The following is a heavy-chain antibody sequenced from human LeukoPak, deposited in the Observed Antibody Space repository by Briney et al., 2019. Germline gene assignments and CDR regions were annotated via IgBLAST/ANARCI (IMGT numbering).Heavy chain of an antibody. CDR1: GFTFSSYG. CDR3: ARDPQDQWLVHLGEYYFDY. J-gene: IGHJ4*02. D-gene: IGHD6-19*01. Sequence: GGSLRLSCAASGFTFSSYGMHWVRQAPGKGLEWVAFIRYDGSNKYYADSVKGRFTISRDNSKNTLYLQMNSLRAEDTAVYYCARDPQDQWLVHLGEYYFDYWGQGTLVTVSS. V-gene: IGHV3-30*02. CDR2: IRYDGSNK.